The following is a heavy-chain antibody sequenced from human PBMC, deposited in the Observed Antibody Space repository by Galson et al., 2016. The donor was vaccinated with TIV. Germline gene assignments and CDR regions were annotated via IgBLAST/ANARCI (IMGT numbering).Heavy chain of an antibody. J-gene: IGHJ4*02. V-gene: IGHV3-30-3*01. CDR1: GFTFNSYA. CDR2: ISYDGSN. CDR3: ARTLTSYYFDY. D-gene: IGHD1-20*01. Sequence: SLRLSFAASGFTFNSYAMNWVRQAPGKGLEWVAVISYDGSNNADSVKGRFTISRDKSKNTLYLQMNSLRGEDTAVYYCARTLTSYYFDYWGQGTLVTVSS.